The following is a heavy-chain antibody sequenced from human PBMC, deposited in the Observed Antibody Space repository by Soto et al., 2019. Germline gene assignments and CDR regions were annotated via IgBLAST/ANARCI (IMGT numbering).Heavy chain of an antibody. V-gene: IGHV4-59*08. CDR2: IYYSGST. CDR1: GGSISSYN. J-gene: IGHJ4*02. CDR3: ARHNYGSGSPYFDY. D-gene: IGHD3-10*01. Sequence: PSETLSLTCTVSGGSISSYNWSWIRQPPGKGLEWIGYIYYSGSTNYNPSLKSRVTISVDTSKNQFSLKLNSMTAADTAVYYCARHNYGSGSPYFDYWGQGTLVTVSS.